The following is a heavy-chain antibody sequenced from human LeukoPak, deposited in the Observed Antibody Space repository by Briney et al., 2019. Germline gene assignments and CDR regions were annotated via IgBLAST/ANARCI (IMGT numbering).Heavy chain of an antibody. D-gene: IGHD2-2*01. CDR2: IIHSGST. V-gene: IGHV4-34*12. CDR1: GGSFSGYY. Sequence: PSETLSLTCAVYGGSFSGYYWSWIRQPPGKGLEWIGEIIHSGSTNYNPSLKSRVTISVDTSKNQFSLKLTSVTAADTAVYYCARQDCSSTSCYFGYWGQGTLVTVSS. CDR3: ARQDCSSTSCYFGY. J-gene: IGHJ4*02.